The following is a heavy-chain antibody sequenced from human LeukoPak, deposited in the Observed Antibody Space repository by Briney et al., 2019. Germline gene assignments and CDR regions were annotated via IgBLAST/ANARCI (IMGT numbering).Heavy chain of an antibody. CDR1: GYTFTSYY. Sequence: ASVKVSCKASGYTFTSYYMHWVRQAPGQGLEWMGIINPRGGSTSYAQKFQGRVTMTRDMSTSTVYMELSSLRSEDTAVYYCARARIAVAGTGWFDPWGQGTLVTVSS. V-gene: IGHV1-46*01. CDR2: INPRGGST. D-gene: IGHD6-19*01. CDR3: ARARIAVAGTGWFDP. J-gene: IGHJ5*02.